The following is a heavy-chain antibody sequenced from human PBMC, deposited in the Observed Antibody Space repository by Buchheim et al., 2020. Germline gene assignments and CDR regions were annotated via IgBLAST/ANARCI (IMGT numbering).Heavy chain of an antibody. CDR3: ARDRKSQLWAMGYYYYGMDV. J-gene: IGHJ6*02. D-gene: IGHD5-18*01. CDR2: ISYDGSNK. V-gene: IGHV3-30-3*01. Sequence: VQLVESGGGVVQPGRSLRLSCAASGFTFSSYAMHWVRQAPGKGLEWVAVISYDGSNKYYADSVKGRFTISRDNSKNTLYLQMNSLRAEDTAVYYCARDRKSQLWAMGYYYYGMDVWGQGTT. CDR1: GFTFSSYA.